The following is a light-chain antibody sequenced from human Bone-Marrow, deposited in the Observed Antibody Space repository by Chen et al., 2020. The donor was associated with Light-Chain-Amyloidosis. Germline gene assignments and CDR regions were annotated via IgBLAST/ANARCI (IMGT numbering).Light chain of an antibody. J-gene: IGLJ3*02. CDR2: RND. Sequence: QSVLTQPPSVSATPGQRVTIPCSGSNSNIGNNYVYWYKHVPGTAPRLPIYRNDQRPTGVPDRFSGSKSGTSGTLAINGVRSEDEADYYCASWDDSLSGPVFGGGTKLTVL. V-gene: IGLV1-47*01. CDR1: NSNIGNNY. CDR3: ASWDDSLSGPV.